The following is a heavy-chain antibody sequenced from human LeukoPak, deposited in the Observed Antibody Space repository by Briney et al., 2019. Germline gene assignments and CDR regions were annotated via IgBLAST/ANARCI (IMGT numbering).Heavy chain of an antibody. Sequence: PSETLSLTCTLSGGSVSSGSYYWSWLRQPPGKGLDWTGYIYYSGSTNYTPSLKSRVTISLDTSKNQYSLKLSSVTAADTAVYYCARVSIAKVTTSPLDYWGQGTLVTVSS. CDR2: IYYSGST. D-gene: IGHD4-17*01. V-gene: IGHV4-61*01. J-gene: IGHJ4*02. CDR1: GGSVSSGSYY. CDR3: ARVSIAKVTTSPLDY.